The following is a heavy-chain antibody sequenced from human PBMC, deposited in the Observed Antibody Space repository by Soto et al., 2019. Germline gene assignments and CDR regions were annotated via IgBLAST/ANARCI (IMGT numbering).Heavy chain of an antibody. D-gene: IGHD3-3*01. CDR3: ARGGGVGVAGSAAFDM. V-gene: IGHV1-2*02. J-gene: IGHJ3*02. Sequence: QLHLVQSGAVVKKPGASVTVSCSASGYPVTAYYMHWVRQAPGRGLEWMGGINPATGAAKYTQTFQGRVNMTRDTSTSTGFMELSGLKSEDTGGFYWARGGGVGVAGSAAFDMWGQGTLVTVSS. CDR2: INPATGAA. CDR1: GYPVTAYY.